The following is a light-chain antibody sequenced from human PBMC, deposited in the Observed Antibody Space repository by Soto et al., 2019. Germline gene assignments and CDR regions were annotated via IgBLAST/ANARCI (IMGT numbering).Light chain of an antibody. Sequence: DIQMTQSPSTLSASVGDRVTITCRASQSITNRLAWYQQKPGKAPKVLIYDASYLESGVPLRFRGSGSGTQFILTISSLQPDDSATDDCQHYGGMWAFGQGTKVDIK. CDR1: QSITNR. CDR2: DAS. CDR3: QHYGGMWA. V-gene: IGKV1-5*01. J-gene: IGKJ1*01.